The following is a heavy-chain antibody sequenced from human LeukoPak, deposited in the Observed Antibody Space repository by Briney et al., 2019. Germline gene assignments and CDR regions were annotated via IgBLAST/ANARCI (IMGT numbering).Heavy chain of an antibody. CDR3: ARELAKPNWFDP. CDR2: ISYDGNTK. J-gene: IGHJ5*02. V-gene: IGHV3-30*03. CDR1: GFTFSNYG. D-gene: IGHD1-1*01. Sequence: GGSLRLSCAASGFTFSNYGMHWVRQAPGKGLEWVAVISYDGNTKYYVDSVKGRFTISRDNSKNTLYLQMNSLRAEDTAVCYCARELAKPNWFDPWGQGTLVTVSS.